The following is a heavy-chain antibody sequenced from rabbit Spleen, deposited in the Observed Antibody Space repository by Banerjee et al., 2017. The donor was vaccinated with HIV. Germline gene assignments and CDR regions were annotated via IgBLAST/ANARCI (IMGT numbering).Heavy chain of an antibody. D-gene: IGHD2-1*01. CDR2: IYVGSGGGT. Sequence: QEQLVEYGGDLVQPEGSLTLTCKASGLDFSSSYWICWVRQAPGKGLEWIACIYVGSGGGTEYASWAKGRFTISKTSSTTVTLEMTSLTVADTATFFCGRAGEGGYGYLDLWGQGTLVTVS. J-gene: IGHJ4*01. CDR3: GRAGEGGYGYLDL. CDR1: GLDFSSSYW. V-gene: IGHV1S45*01.